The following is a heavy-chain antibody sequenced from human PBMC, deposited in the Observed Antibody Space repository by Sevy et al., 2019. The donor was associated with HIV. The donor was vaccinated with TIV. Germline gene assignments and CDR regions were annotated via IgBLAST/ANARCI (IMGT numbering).Heavy chain of an antibody. CDR3: TREQVGARVYYFDY. CDR1: GGSISSGNW. Sequence: SESLSLTCAVSGGSISSGNWWSWVRQPPGNGLEWIGEIYQSGSTNYNTSLKSRVTISVDTSKNQFSLKLRSVTAADTAVYYCTREQVGARVYYFDYWGQGTLVTVSS. J-gene: IGHJ4*02. V-gene: IGHV4-4*02. D-gene: IGHD1-26*01. CDR2: IYQSGST.